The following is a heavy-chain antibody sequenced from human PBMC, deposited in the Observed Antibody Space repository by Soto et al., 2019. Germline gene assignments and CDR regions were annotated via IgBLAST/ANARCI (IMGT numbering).Heavy chain of an antibody. Sequence: QVQVQESGPGLVKPSQTLTLTCTVSGGSISSGGYYWTWIRQHPGKGLEWLGNVHYSGTTYYNPYLKSRVTISVDTSKNHFSLKLSSVTAADTAVYYCARDRKTWCSGNTCYEQDAFDIWGQGTMVTVSS. D-gene: IGHD2-2*01. J-gene: IGHJ3*02. CDR2: VHYSGTT. CDR3: ARDRKTWCSGNTCYEQDAFDI. V-gene: IGHV4-31*03. CDR1: GGSISSGGYY.